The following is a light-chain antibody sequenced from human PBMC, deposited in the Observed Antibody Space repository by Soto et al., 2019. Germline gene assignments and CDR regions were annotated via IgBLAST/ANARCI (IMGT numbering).Light chain of an antibody. CDR3: SSYTITSTVV. CDR1: SSDVGGYNY. Sequence: QSALTQPASVSGCPGQSITISCTGTSSDVGGYNYVSWYQQHPGKAPKLMIYDVSNRPSGVSNRFSGSKSGNTASLTISGLQAEDEADYYCSSYTITSTVVFGGGTKLTVL. J-gene: IGLJ2*01. CDR2: DVS. V-gene: IGLV2-14*01.